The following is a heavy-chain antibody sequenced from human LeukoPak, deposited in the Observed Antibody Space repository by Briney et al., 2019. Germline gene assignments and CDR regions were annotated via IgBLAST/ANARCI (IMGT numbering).Heavy chain of an antibody. Sequence: EASVKVSCKASGYTFTGYYIHWVRQAPGQGLEWMGWIDPYSGGTNSAQKFQGRVTMTRDTSISTAYMELSRLRSDDTAVYYCARNRRIAAFNVNWFDPWGQGTLVTVSS. J-gene: IGHJ5*02. CDR1: GYTFTGYY. CDR3: ARNRRIAAFNVNWFDP. CDR2: IDPYSGGT. V-gene: IGHV1-2*02. D-gene: IGHD6-13*01.